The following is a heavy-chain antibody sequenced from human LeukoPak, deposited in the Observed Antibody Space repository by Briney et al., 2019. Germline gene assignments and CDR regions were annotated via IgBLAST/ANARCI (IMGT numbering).Heavy chain of an antibody. D-gene: IGHD3-10*01. Sequence: SETLSLTCAVYGVSFSGYYWSWIRQPPGKGLEWIGEINHSGSTNYNPSLKSRVTISVDTSRNQFSLKLTSVTAADTAVYYCARVDPVWFGESGAFDLWGQGTMVTVSS. J-gene: IGHJ3*01. CDR2: INHSGST. V-gene: IGHV4-34*01. CDR3: ARVDPVWFGESGAFDL. CDR1: GVSFSGYY.